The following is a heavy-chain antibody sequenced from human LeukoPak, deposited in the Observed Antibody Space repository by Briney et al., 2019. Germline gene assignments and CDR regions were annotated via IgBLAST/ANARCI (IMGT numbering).Heavy chain of an antibody. V-gene: IGHV1-2*02. D-gene: IGHD3-10*01. CDR2: INPNSGGT. CDR3: ARDQATMVRGVIGDAFDI. Sequence: ASVKVSCKASGYTFTGYYMHWVRQAPGQGLEWMGWINPNSGGTNYAQKFQGRVTMTRDTSISTAYMELSRLRSDDTAVYYCARDQATMVRGVIGDAFDIWGQGTMVTVSS. J-gene: IGHJ3*02. CDR1: GYTFTGYY.